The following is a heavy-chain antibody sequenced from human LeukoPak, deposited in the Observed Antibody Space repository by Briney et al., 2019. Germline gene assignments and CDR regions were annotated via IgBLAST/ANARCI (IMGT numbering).Heavy chain of an antibody. CDR2: INTNTGNP. J-gene: IGHJ6*03. CDR1: GYTFTSYA. CDR3: AKAPIRGGYYYYYYMDV. Sequence: ASVKVSCKASGYTFTSYAMNWVRQAPGQGLEWMGWINTNTGNPTYAQGFTGRFVFSLDTSVSTAYLQISSLKAEDTAVYYCAKAPIRGGYYYYYYMDVWGKGTTVTVSS. V-gene: IGHV7-4-1*02. D-gene: IGHD3-10*01.